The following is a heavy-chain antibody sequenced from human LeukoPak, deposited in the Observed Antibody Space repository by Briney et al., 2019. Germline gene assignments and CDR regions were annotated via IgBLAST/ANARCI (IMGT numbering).Heavy chain of an antibody. J-gene: IGHJ5*02. Sequence: GGSLRLSCAASGFTFSSFGMHWVRQAPREGLEWVAVIWYDASNKYNADSVKGRFTISRDNSKNTLFLQMNSLRDDDTAVYYCVRGVGVSRFNYFDPWGQGTLVIVSS. CDR1: GFTFSSFG. CDR2: IWYDASNK. V-gene: IGHV3-33*01. CDR3: VRGVGVSRFNYFDP. D-gene: IGHD6-13*01.